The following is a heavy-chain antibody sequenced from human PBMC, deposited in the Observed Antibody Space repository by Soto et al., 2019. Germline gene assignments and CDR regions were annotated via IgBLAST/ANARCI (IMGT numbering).Heavy chain of an antibody. D-gene: IGHD3-3*01. V-gene: IGHV4-30-4*01. Sequence: QVQLQESGPGLVKPSQTLSLTCTVSGGSISSGDYYWSWIRQPPGKGLEWIGYIYYSGSTYYNPSLKSRVTISVDTFKNQFSLKLSSVTAADTAVYYCATTRVGLRFLEWVPGWFDPWGQGTLVTVSS. CDR1: GGSISSGDYY. J-gene: IGHJ5*02. CDR2: IYYSGST. CDR3: ATTRVGLRFLEWVPGWFDP.